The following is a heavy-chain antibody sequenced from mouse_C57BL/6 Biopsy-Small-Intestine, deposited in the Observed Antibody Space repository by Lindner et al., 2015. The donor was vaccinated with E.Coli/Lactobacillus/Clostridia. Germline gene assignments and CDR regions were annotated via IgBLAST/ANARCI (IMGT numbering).Heavy chain of an antibody. J-gene: IGHJ4*01. CDR2: ISSGSTTI. V-gene: IGHV5-17*01. Sequence: VQLQESGGGLVKPGGSLKLSCAASGFTFSDSGMHWVRQAPEKGLEWVAYISSGSTTIYYADTVKGRFTISRDNAKNTQFLQMTSLRSEDTAMYYCARPHYYAMDYWGSRNLSHRLL. CDR1: GFTFSDSG. CDR3: ARPHYYAMDY.